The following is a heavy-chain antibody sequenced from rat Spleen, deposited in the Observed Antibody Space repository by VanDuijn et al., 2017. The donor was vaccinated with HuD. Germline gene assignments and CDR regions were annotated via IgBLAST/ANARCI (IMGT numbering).Heavy chain of an antibody. CDR2: INTYTGEP. CDR3: ARRRYYGSRLFDH. V-gene: IGHV9-4*01. D-gene: IGHD1-7*01. J-gene: IGHJ2*01. Sequence: QIQLVQSGPELKKPGESVKISCKASGYTFTDFTMHWVKQAPGKGLKWMGWINTYTGEPTYADDFKGRFVFSLETSASTANLQISNLKNEDTATYFCARRRYYGSRLFDHWGQGVMVTVSS. CDR1: GYTFTDFT.